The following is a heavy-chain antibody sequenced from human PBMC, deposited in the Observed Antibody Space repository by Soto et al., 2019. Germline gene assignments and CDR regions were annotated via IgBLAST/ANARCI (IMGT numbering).Heavy chain of an antibody. CDR3: VRTRIVRLRIVDFDS. V-gene: IGHV4-34*01. CDR2: INHSGTT. Sequence: WETLSLTCTVYGGSFTFGGYWWSWIRHPAGRGLEWIGEINHSGTTNYNPSLESRATISLDTSKNKFSLDLTAVTAAATAVYYSVRTRIVRLRIVDFDSWGQGTLVTVSS. D-gene: IGHD5-12*01. CDR1: GGSFTFGGYW. J-gene: IGHJ4*02.